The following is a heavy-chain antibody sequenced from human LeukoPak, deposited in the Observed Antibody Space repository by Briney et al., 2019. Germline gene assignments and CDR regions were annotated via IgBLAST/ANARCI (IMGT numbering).Heavy chain of an antibody. CDR2: ISSGGHI. CDR1: GFTFSSYG. CDR3: ARDQDGGKYYYESSGSSH. D-gene: IGHD3-22*01. J-gene: IGHJ4*02. Sequence: PGESLRLSCAASGFTFSSYGLNCVRQAPGKGLEWVSTISSGGHIYYEDSVKGRFTISRDNAKNSLYLQMNSLRAEDTAVYYCARDQDGGKYYYESSGSSHWGQGILVTVSS. V-gene: IGHV3-21*01.